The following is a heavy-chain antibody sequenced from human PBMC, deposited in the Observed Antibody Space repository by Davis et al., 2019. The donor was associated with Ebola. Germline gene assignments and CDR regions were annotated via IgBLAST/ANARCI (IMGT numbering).Heavy chain of an antibody. Sequence: GESLKISCAVSGFTFSDQYLDWVRQAPEKGLEWVARSRNRVYDHSTEYAPSVKGRFTISRDDSQNTLYLQMNSLKTEDTAVYYCSRDSRKYSFDYWGQGILVTVSS. CDR1: GFTFSDQY. CDR2: SRNRVYDHST. V-gene: IGHV3-72*01. J-gene: IGHJ4*02. D-gene: IGHD5-18*01. CDR3: SRDSRKYSFDY.